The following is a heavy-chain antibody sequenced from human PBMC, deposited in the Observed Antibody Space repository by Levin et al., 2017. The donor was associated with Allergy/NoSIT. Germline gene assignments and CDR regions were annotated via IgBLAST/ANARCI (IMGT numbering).Heavy chain of an antibody. V-gene: IGHV4-39*02. CDR2: IYYSGST. D-gene: IGHD6-25*01. J-gene: IGHJ3*02. CDR1: GDSVISSSSY. CDR3: AREMYNSAAFDI. Sequence: SQTLSLTCTVSGDSVISSSSYWGWIRQPPGEGLECVGTIYYSGSTFYDPSLKSRVTISVDTSKNQFSLKLSSVTAADTAVYYCAREMYNSAAFDIWGQGTMVTVSS.